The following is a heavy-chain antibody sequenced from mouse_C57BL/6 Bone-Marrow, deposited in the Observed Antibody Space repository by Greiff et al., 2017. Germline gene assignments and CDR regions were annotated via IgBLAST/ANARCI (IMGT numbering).Heavy chain of an antibody. J-gene: IGHJ3*01. CDR3: ARQLRLSAWFAY. Sequence: QVQLQQPGAELVKPGASVKMSCKASGYTFTSYWITWVKQRPGQGLEWIGDIYPGSGSTNYNEKFKSKATLTVDTSSSTAYMQLSSLTSEDSAVYYCARQLRLSAWFAYWGQGTLVTVSA. V-gene: IGHV1-55*01. CDR2: IYPGSGST. D-gene: IGHD3-2*02. CDR1: GYTFTSYW.